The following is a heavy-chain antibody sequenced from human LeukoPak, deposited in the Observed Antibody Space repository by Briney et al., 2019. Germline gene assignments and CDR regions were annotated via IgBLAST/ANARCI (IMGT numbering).Heavy chain of an antibody. CDR1: GGSISSYY. J-gene: IGHJ2*01. CDR2: IYTSGST. D-gene: IGHD2-15*01. V-gene: IGHV4-4*07. CDR3: ARDSPIVVVVAAIFSYWYFDL. Sequence: SGTLSLTCTVSGGSISSYYWSWIRQPAGKGLEWLGRIYTSGSTNYNPSLKSRVTMSVDTSKNQFSLKLSSVTAADTAVYYCARDSPIVVVVAAIFSYWYFDLWGRGTLVTVSS.